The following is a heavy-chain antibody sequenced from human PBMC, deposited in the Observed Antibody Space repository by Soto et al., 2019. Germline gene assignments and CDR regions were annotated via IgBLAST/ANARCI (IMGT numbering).Heavy chain of an antibody. D-gene: IGHD3-22*01. CDR2: IHHSGTT. V-gene: IGHV4-4*02. CDR1: GGSISSNW. J-gene: IGHJ4*02. CDR3: ARHIAMSTMRGFDS. Sequence: QVQLQESGPGLVKPSVTLSLTCDVSGGSISSNWWSWVRQPPGKGLEWIGEIHHSGTTNYNPSLKSRVTMSVDKSENQISLNLNSVTAADTAVYYCARHIAMSTMRGFDSWGQGTLVTVSS.